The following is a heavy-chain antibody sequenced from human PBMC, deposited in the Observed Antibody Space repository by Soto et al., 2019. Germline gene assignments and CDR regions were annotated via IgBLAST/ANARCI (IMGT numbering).Heavy chain of an antibody. CDR2: IIPIFGTA. D-gene: IGHD1-26*01. V-gene: IGHV1-69*13. CDR1: GGTFSSYA. Sequence: SVKVSCKASGGTFSSYAISWVRQAPGQGLEWMGGIIPIFGTANYAQKFQGRVTITADESTSTAYMELSSLRSEDTAVYYCAREDEARGSYFLSEYYYYGMDVWVPETLLVTVSS. J-gene: IGHJ6*02. CDR3: AREDEARGSYFLSEYYYYGMDV.